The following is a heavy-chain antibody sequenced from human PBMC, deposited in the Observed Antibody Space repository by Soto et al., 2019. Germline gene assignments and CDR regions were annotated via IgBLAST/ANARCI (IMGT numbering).Heavy chain of an antibody. V-gene: IGHV4-31*03. CDR1: GGSINSGDYY. D-gene: IGHD6-13*01. CDR3: VRVLESGYSSSWYLDY. Sequence: SETLSLTCTVSGGSINSGDYYWSWIRQHPGKGLEWIGHIYFTGNTFYIPSLKSRVSISLDTSKNQFSLNLTSVTAADTAIYYCVRVLESGYSSSWYLDYWGQGTLVTVS. CDR2: IYFTGNT. J-gene: IGHJ4*02.